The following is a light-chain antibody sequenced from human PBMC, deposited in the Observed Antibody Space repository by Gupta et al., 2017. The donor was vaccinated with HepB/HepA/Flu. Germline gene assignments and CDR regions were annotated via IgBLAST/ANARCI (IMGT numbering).Light chain of an antibody. CDR2: AAY. CDR3: RQHTSWT. Sequence: DIQMTQSPSSLSASVGDRVTITCRASQGIRNDLGWYQQKPGKAPKRLIYAAYSWQSGGPSRFRGSGAGTEFTLTSRGQENEDFDNYDARQHTSWTFGQGTXVEIK. J-gene: IGKJ1*01. V-gene: IGKV1-17*01. CDR1: QGIRND.